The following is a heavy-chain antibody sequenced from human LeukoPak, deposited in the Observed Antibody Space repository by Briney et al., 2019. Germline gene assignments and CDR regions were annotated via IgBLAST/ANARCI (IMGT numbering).Heavy chain of an antibody. CDR3: ARDRAATYESAYYYDSSGYYYGWFDP. V-gene: IGHV3-11*04. CDR1: GFTFSDYY. CDR2: ISTSGTTM. J-gene: IGHJ5*02. Sequence: GGSLRLSCAASGFTFSDYYMSWIRQAPGKGLEWVSYISTSGTTMYYADSVKGRFTISRDNAKNSLYLQMNSLRAEDTAVYYCARDRAATYESAYYYDSSGYYYGWFDPWGQGTLVTVSS. D-gene: IGHD3-22*01.